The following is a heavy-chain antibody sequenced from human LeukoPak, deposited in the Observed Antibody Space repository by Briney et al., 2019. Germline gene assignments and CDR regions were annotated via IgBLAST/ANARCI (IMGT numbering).Heavy chain of an antibody. D-gene: IGHD2-15*01. Sequence: ASVKVSCKASGYTFRNYGVNWVRQAPGQGVEWVGWISGYNGDTHYAQKLQDRVTLTIDTSTDTAYMELRSLRSDDTAVYYCARDRGGYWYFALWGRGSLVTVSS. CDR3: ARDRGGYWYFAL. CDR2: ISGYNGDT. CDR1: GYTFRNYG. V-gene: IGHV1-18*01. J-gene: IGHJ2*01.